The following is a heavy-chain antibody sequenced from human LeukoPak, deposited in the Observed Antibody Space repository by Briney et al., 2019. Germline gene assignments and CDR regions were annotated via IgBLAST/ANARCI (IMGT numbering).Heavy chain of an antibody. CDR2: INPNTGGT. J-gene: IGHJ4*02. Sequence: ASVKVSCKASGYTFTKNDINWVRQAPGQGLEWMGWINPNTGGTDYAQKFQGRVTMTRDTSISTAYMELARLTSDDTAVYYCAPGPQAHVASGYLYFDYWGQGTLVTVSS. D-gene: IGHD3-22*01. V-gene: IGHV1-2*02. CDR1: GYTFTKND. CDR3: APGPQAHVASGYLYFDY.